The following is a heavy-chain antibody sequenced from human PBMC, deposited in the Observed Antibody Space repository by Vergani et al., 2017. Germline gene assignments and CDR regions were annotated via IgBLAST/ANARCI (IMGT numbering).Heavy chain of an antibody. J-gene: IGHJ4*02. Sequence: VQLVESGGGLVKPGGSLRLSCAASGFTFINAWMTWVRQAPGKGLEWVGRIKSKTDGGTTEYAASVKGRFTISRDDSKRLAYLQMSGLKTEDTAVYFCSRGRGYSFGYSDYWGQGTLVTVSS. CDR3: SRGRGYSFGYSDY. CDR2: IKSKTDGGTT. CDR1: GFTFINAW. V-gene: IGHV3-15*01. D-gene: IGHD5-18*01.